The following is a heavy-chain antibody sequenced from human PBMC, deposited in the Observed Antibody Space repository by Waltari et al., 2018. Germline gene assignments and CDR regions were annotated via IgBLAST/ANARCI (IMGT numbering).Heavy chain of an antibody. CDR3: ASLCGEYYYYYGMDV. V-gene: IGHV4-34*01. CDR1: GGSFSGYY. Sequence: QVQLQQWGAGLLKPSETLSLTCAVYGGSFSGYYWSWIRQPPGKGLEWIGEINHSGSTNYNPSLKSRVTISVDTSKNQFSLKLSSVTAADTAVYYCASLCGEYYYYYGMDVWGQGTTVTVSS. CDR2: INHSGST. J-gene: IGHJ6*02.